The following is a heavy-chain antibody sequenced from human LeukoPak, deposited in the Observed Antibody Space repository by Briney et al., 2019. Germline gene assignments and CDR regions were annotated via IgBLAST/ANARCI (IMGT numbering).Heavy chain of an antibody. CDR2: INAYNGNT. Sequence: ASVKVSCKASGYTFTSYGISWVRQAPGQGLDGMGWINAYNGNTNYAQKLQGRVTMTTDTSTSTAYMELRRLRSDDTAVYYCARDRIYDSSGYYYSAFDIWGQGTMVTVSS. CDR3: ARDRIYDSSGYYYSAFDI. V-gene: IGHV1-18*01. CDR1: GYTFTSYG. D-gene: IGHD3-22*01. J-gene: IGHJ3*02.